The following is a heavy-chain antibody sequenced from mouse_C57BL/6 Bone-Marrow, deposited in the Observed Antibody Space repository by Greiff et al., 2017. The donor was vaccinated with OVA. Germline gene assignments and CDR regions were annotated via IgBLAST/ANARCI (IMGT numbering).Heavy chain of an antibody. V-gene: IGHV14-4*01. Sequence: VQLQQSGAELVRPGASVKLSCTASGFNIKDDYMHWVKQRPEQGLEWIGWIDPENGDPEYASKFQGKATITADPSSNQAYLQHSSRTYEVAAVYYCTDDGSLDYWGQGTTLTVSS. CDR2: IDPENGDP. D-gene: IGHD1-1*01. CDR1: GFNIKDDY. J-gene: IGHJ2*01. CDR3: TDDGSLDY.